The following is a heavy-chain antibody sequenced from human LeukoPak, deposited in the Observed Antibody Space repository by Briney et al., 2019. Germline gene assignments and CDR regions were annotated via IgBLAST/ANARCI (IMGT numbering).Heavy chain of an antibody. CDR2: ISGGGGRT. CDR3: AKDVRDIVVLIDTYMY. Sequence: GGSLRLSCAASGFTFSSYAMSWVRQAPGKGLEWVSVISGGGGRTYYGDSVKGRFTISRDNSKNTVYLQMNSLRAEDTAVYYCAKDVRDIVVLIDTYMYWGQGTLVTVSS. CDR1: GFTFSSYA. V-gene: IGHV3-23*01. J-gene: IGHJ4*02. D-gene: IGHD2-21*01.